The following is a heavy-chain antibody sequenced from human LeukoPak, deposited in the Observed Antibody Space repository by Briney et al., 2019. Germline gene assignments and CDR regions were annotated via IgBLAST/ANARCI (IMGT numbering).Heavy chain of an antibody. CDR1: GFTFTSSA. J-gene: IGHJ4*02. CDR2: IVVGSGNT. Sequence: GTSVKVPCKASGFTFTSSAVQWVRQARGQRLEWIGWIVVGSGNTNYAQKFQERVTITRDMSTSTAYMELSSLRSDDTAVYYCARVQGTLGYCSTTSCYNMDYWGQGTLVTVSS. D-gene: IGHD2-2*02. CDR3: ARVQGTLGYCSTTSCYNMDY. V-gene: IGHV1-58*01.